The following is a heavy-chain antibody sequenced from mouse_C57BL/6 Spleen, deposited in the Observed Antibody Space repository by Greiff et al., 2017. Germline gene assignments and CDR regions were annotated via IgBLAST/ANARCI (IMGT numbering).Heavy chain of an antibody. D-gene: IGHD1-1*01. Sequence: DVKLVESGGGLVQSGRSLRLSCATSGFTFSDFYMEWVRQAPGKGLEWIAASRNKANDYTTEYSASVKGRFIVSRDTTQSILYLQMNALRAEDTAIYYCARDYYGSSFAMDYWGQGTSVTVSS. J-gene: IGHJ4*01. V-gene: IGHV7-1*01. CDR1: GFTFSDFY. CDR2: SRNKANDYTT. CDR3: ARDYYGSSFAMDY.